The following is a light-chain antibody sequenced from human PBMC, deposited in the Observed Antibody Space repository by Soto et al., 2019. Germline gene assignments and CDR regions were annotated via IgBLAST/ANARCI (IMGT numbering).Light chain of an antibody. J-gene: IGLJ1*01. CDR3: QSYDSSLSGYV. V-gene: IGLV1-40*01. CDR2: GHN. Sequence: QSVLTQPPSVSGAPGQRVTIFCTGSSSNIGTGYHIHWYKQVPGTAPKLLIYGHNNRPSGVPDRFSGSKSGTSASLAITGLQAEDEADYYCQSYDSSLSGYVFGTGTKLTVL. CDR1: SSNIGTGYH.